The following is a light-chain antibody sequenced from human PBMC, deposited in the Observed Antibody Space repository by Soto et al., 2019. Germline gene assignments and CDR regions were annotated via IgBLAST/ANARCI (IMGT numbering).Light chain of an antibody. CDR3: AAWDDSLNGYV. CDR1: SSNIGSNT. CDR2: SNN. J-gene: IGLJ1*01. V-gene: IGLV1-44*01. Sequence: QSVLTQPPSASGTPGQRVTISCSGSSSNIGSNTVNWYQQLPGTAPTLLIYSNNQRPSGVPDRFSCSKSGTSASLAISALQSEDEADYYCAAWDDSLNGYVFGTGTKVTVL.